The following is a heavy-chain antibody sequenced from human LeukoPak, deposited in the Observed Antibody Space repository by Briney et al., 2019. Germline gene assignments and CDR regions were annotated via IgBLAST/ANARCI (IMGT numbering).Heavy chain of an antibody. D-gene: IGHD2-15*01. CDR3: ATHCSGGSCYTTIDY. V-gene: IGHV1-2*02. J-gene: IGHJ4*02. CDR2: INPNSGGT. CDR1: GYTFTGYY. Sequence: ASVKVSCKASGYTFTGYYMHWVRQAPGQGLEWMGWINPNSGGTNYAQKSQGRVTMTRDTSISTAYMELSRLRSDDTAVYYCATHCSGGSCYTTIDYWGQGTLVTVSS.